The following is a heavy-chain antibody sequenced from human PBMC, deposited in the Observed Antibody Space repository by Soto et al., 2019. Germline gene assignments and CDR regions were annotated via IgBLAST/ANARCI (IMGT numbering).Heavy chain of an antibody. V-gene: IGHV3-21*01. CDR2: ISSSSSYI. Sequence: PGGSLRLSCAASGFTFSSYSMNWVRQAPGKGLEWVSSISSSSSYIYYADSVKGRFTISRDNAKNSLYLQMNSLRAEDTAVYYCARAYDFWSGITYYYYYYMDVWGKGTTVTVSS. D-gene: IGHD3-3*01. CDR1: GFTFSSYS. CDR3: ARAYDFWSGITYYYYYYMDV. J-gene: IGHJ6*03.